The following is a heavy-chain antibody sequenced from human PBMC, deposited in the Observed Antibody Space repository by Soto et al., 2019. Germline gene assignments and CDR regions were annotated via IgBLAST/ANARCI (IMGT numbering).Heavy chain of an antibody. Sequence: PSETLSLTCTVSGGSISSSSYYWGWIRQPPGKGLEWIGSIYYSGSTYYNPSLKSRVTISVDTSKNQFSLKLSSVTAADTAVYYCATTTTVTTHYYYGMDVWGQGTTVTVSS. V-gene: IGHV4-39*01. CDR3: ATTTTVTTHYYYGMDV. CDR1: GGSISSSSYY. CDR2: IYYSGST. J-gene: IGHJ6*02. D-gene: IGHD4-4*01.